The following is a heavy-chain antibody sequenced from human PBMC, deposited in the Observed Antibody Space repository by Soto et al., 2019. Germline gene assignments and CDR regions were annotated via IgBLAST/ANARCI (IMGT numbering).Heavy chain of an antibody. J-gene: IGHJ4*02. Sequence: PGKGLEWMGIINPSGGSTSYAQKFQGRVTLTADKSTSTAYMVLSSLGFEDTAIYYCATSFGSGSRAFDYWGQGALVSVSS. CDR3: ATSFGSGSRAFDY. V-gene: IGHV1-46*01. CDR2: INPSGGST. D-gene: IGHD3-10*01.